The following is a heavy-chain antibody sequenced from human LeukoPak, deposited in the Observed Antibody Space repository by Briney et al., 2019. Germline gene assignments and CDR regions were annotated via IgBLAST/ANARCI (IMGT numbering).Heavy chain of an antibody. J-gene: IGHJ4*02. Sequence: PGGSLRLSCAASGFTFSSYAMSWVRQAPGKGLEWVSIISGSDYTTYYVDSVKGRFTISRDNSKNTLYLQMNSLRAEDTAVYYCAKGDYYLFDYWGQGTLVTVSS. CDR3: AKGDYYLFDY. V-gene: IGHV3-23*01. D-gene: IGHD4-17*01. CDR1: GFTFSSYA. CDR2: ISGSDYTT.